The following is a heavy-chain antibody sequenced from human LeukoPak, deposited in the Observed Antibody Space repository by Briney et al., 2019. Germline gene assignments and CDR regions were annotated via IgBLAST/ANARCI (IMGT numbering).Heavy chain of an antibody. CDR3: ARAPYFDFWSGYPPDY. Sequence: GGSLRLSCAASGFTFSSYAMSWVRQAPGKGLEWVSAISGSGGSTYYADSVKGRFTISRDNSKNTLYLQMNSLRAEDTAVYYCARAPYFDFWSGYPPDYWGQGTLVTVSS. J-gene: IGHJ4*02. D-gene: IGHD3-3*01. CDR2: ISGSGGST. CDR1: GFTFSSYA. V-gene: IGHV3-23*01.